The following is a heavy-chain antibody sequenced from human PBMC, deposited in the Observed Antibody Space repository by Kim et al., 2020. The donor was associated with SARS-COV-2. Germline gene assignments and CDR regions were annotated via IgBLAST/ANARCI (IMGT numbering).Heavy chain of an antibody. V-gene: IGHV5-51*01. D-gene: IGHD3-22*01. J-gene: IGHJ4*02. CDR3: ARRYYYDSTTYFDY. Sequence: YSPSFQGQVTMSADNSISTTYLHWSSLKASDTAMYYCARRYYYDSTTYFDYWGQGTLVTVSS.